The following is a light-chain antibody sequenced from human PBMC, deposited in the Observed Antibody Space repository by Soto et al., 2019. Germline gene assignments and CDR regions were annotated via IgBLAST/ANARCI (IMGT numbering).Light chain of an antibody. Sequence: ETVLTQSPAALSLSPGERATLSCRATQSISGELAWYQQKPGQAPRLLIYDTSNRATGIPARFSGSGSGTDFTLTISRLEPEDVAVYYCQQRRNWPLTFGGGNKVEIK. CDR2: DTS. J-gene: IGKJ4*01. CDR1: QSISGE. CDR3: QQRRNWPLT. V-gene: IGKV3-11*01.